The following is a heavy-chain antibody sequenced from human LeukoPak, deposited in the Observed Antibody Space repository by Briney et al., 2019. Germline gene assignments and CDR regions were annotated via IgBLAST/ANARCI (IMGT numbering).Heavy chain of an antibody. D-gene: IGHD6-19*01. CDR1: GYTFSSYG. J-gene: IGHJ4*02. Sequence: ASVKVSCKASGYTFSSYGISWVRHAPGQGLEWMAWISGYNSKTKYAQKFQGRVIMTTDTSTSTAYMELRSLRSDDTAVYYCARSAVTGTSPFDFWGRGTLVTVSS. CDR3: ARSAVTGTSPFDF. CDR2: ISGYNSKT. V-gene: IGHV1-18*01.